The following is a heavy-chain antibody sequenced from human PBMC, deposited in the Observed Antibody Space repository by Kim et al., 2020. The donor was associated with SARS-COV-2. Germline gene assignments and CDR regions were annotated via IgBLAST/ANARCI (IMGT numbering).Heavy chain of an antibody. J-gene: IGHJ4*02. CDR3: ARDGDTAMVSGASDY. D-gene: IGHD5-18*01. Sequence: QKFPGRVTITRDTSASTAYMELSSLRSEDTAVYYCARDGDTAMVSGASDYWGQGTLVTVSS. V-gene: IGHV1-3*01.